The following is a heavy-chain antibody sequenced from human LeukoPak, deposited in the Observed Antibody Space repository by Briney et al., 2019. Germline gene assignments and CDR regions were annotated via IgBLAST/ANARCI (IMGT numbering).Heavy chain of an antibody. J-gene: IGHJ4*02. V-gene: IGHV3-21*01. Sequence: GGSLRLSCAASGFTFSSYSMNWVRQAPGKGLEWVSSISSSSSYLYYADSVKGRFTISRDNAKNSLYLQMNSLRAEDTAVYYCARDGHPDYWGQGTLVTVSS. CDR3: ARDGHPDY. CDR1: GFTFSSYS. CDR2: ISSSSSYL.